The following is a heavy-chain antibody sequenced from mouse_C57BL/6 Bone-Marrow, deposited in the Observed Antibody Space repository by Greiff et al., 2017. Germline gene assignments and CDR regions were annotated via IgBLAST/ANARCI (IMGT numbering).Heavy chain of an antibody. CDR1: GYSITSGYY. D-gene: IGHD1-3*01. Sequence: EVQLQQSGPGLVKPSPSLSLTCSVTGYSITSGYYWNWIRQFPGNKLEWMGYISYDGSNNYNPSLKNRISITRDTSKNQFFLKLNSVTTEDTATYYGARAPAITFYNAMDDWGQGTSVTVAS. J-gene: IGHJ4*01. V-gene: IGHV3-6*01. CDR2: ISYDGSN. CDR3: ARAPAITFYNAMDD.